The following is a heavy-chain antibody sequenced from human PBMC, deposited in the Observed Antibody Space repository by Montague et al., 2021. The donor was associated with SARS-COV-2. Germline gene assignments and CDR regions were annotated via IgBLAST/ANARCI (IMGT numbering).Heavy chain of an antibody. Sequence: SETLSLTCTVSGGSISSYYWSWIRQPPGKGLKWIGYIYYSGSTNYNTPXXSEVTILVDTSKNQFSLKLSYVTAADTAVYHCARGRRITFGGVIGWFSTFDSWGQGTLVTVSS. J-gene: IGHJ4*02. CDR2: IYYSGST. D-gene: IGHD3-16*02. CDR3: ARGRRITFGGVIGWFSTFDS. CDR1: GGSISSYY. V-gene: IGHV4-59*01.